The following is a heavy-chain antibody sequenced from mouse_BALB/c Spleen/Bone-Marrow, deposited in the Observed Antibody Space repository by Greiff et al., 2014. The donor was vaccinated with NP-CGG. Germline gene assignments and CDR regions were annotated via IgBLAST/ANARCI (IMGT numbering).Heavy chain of an antibody. CDR3: ARGLYGAMDY. D-gene: IGHD1-1*01. J-gene: IGHJ4*01. CDR2: INPRSGRT. Sequence: VQLQQSGADLVKPGASVKLSCKASGYTFTSYWMYWVIQRPGQGLEWIGEINPRSGRTNYNEKFKSRATLTVDKSSSTAYMQLSSLTSEDSAVYYCARGLYGAMDYWGQGTSVTVSS. V-gene: IGHV1S81*02. CDR1: GYTFTSYW.